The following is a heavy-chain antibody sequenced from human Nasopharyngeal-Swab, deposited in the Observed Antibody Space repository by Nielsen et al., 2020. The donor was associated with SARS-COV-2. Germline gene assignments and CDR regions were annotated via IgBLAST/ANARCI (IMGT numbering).Heavy chain of an antibody. V-gene: IGHV5-51*01. CDR1: GYSFTSYW. CDR3: ARQYDSSGYYSYYYYGVDV. CDR2: IYPGGSDT. D-gene: IGHD3-22*01. J-gene: IGHJ6*02. Sequence: KVSCKGSGYSFTSYWIGWVRQMPGKGLEWMGIIYPGGSDTRYSPSFQGQVTISADKSISTAYLQWSSLKASDTAMYYCARQYDSSGYYSYYYYGVDVWGQGTTVTVSS.